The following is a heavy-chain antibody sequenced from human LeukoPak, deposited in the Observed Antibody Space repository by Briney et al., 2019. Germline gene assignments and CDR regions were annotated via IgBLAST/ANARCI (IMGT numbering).Heavy chain of an antibody. V-gene: IGHV1-69*05. CDR1: GGTFSSYA. J-gene: IGHJ5*02. CDR2: IIPIFGTA. Sequence: SVKVSCKASGGTFSSYAISWVRQALGQGLEWMGGIIPIFGTANYAQKLQGRVTMTTDTSTSTAYMELRSLRSDDTAVYYCARDLMDIVVVPAAMLYNWFDPWGQGTLVTVSS. D-gene: IGHD2-2*03. CDR3: ARDLMDIVVVPAAMLYNWFDP.